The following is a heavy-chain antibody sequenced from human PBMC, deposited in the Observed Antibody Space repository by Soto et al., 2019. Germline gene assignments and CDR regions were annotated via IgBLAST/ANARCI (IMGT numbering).Heavy chain of an antibody. V-gene: IGHV3-23*01. D-gene: IGHD7-27*01. CDR3: AKAHANWGCLDY. CDR1: GFTFSSYA. J-gene: IGHJ4*02. Sequence: GGSLRLSCAASGFTFSSYAMSWVRQAPGKGLEWVSAISGSGGSTYYADSVKGRLTISRDNSKNTLYLQMNSLRAEDTAVYYCAKAHANWGCLDYWGQGTLVTVSS. CDR2: ISGSGGST.